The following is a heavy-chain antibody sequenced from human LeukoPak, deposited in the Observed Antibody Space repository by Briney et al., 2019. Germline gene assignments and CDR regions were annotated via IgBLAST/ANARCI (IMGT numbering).Heavy chain of an antibody. CDR1: GGSISSYY. Sequence: SETLSLTCTVSGGSISSYYWSWIRQPAGKGLEWIGRIYTSGSTNYNPSLKSRVTMSVDTSKNQFSLKLSSVTAADTAVYYCARGRLDIYRYCSSTSCSKSQTHFDYWGQGTLVTVSS. V-gene: IGHV4-4*07. CDR3: ARGRLDIYRYCSSTSCSKSQTHFDY. D-gene: IGHD2-2*01. CDR2: IYTSGST. J-gene: IGHJ4*02.